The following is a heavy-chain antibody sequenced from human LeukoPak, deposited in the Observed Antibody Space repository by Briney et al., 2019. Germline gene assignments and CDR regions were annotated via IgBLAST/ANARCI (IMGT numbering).Heavy chain of an antibody. J-gene: IGHJ4*02. CDR3: ATSLTTVVTGGFDY. CDR1: GFTFSSYG. Sequence: GGSLRLSCAASGFTFSSYGMHWVRQAPGKGLEWVAVISYDGSNKYYADSVKGRFTVSRDNSKNTLYLQMNSLRAEDTAVYYCATSLTTVVTGGFDYWGQGTLVTVSS. CDR2: ISYDGSNK. V-gene: IGHV3-30*03. D-gene: IGHD4-23*01.